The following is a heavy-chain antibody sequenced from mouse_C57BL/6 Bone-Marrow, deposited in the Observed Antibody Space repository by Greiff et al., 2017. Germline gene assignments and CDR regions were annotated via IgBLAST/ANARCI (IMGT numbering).Heavy chain of an antibody. D-gene: IGHD1-1*01. Sequence: EVKLVESGGGLVKPGGSLKLSCAASGFTFSSYAMSWVRQTPEKRLEWVATISDGGSYTYYPDNVKGRFTISRDNAKNNLYLQMSHLKSEDTAMYYCARDLLCYYGFDDWGQGTTLTVSS. CDR2: ISDGGSYT. CDR3: ARDLLCYYGFDD. V-gene: IGHV5-4*01. J-gene: IGHJ2*01. CDR1: GFTFSSYA.